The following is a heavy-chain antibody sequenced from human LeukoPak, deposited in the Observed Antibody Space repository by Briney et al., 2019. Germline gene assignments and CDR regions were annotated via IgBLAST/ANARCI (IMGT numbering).Heavy chain of an antibody. V-gene: IGHV3-7*01. D-gene: IGHD6-13*01. Sequence: GGSLRLSCAVSGFTFTDYWMNWVRQAPGKGLEWVASIGQDGGEKSYVDSVKGRFTISRDNTKSSLYLQINSLRAEDTAVYYCARDGTAAGLYFDLWGQGTLVTVS. CDR2: IGQDGGEK. CDR3: ARDGTAAGLYFDL. J-gene: IGHJ4*01. CDR1: GFTFTDYW.